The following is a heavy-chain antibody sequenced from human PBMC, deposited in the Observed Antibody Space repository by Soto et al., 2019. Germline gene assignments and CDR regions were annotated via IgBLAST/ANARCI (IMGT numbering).Heavy chain of an antibody. J-gene: IGHJ4*02. D-gene: IGHD6-19*01. Sequence: ASVKVSCKASGYTFTSYYMHWVRQAPGQGLEWMGIINPSGGSTSYAQKFQGRVTMTRDTSTSTVYMELSSLRSEDTAVYYFATAGIPVGDFDYWGQGTLVTVSS. V-gene: IGHV1-46*01. CDR1: GYTFTSYY. CDR3: ATAGIPVGDFDY. CDR2: INPSGGST.